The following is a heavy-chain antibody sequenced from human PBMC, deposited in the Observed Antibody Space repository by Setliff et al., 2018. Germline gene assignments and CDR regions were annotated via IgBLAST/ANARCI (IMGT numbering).Heavy chain of an antibody. J-gene: IGHJ1*01. CDR1: GDSIGNYY. Sequence: SETLSLTCNVSGDSIGNYYWSWLRQSPGRGLEWIGYVDHSDYANYNPSLKRRVTISVDTSKNQFSLRLSLVTAADTATYYCARQKEYSGRSCFQHWGQGIPVTISS. CDR3: ARQKEYSGRSCFQH. CDR2: VDHSDYA. D-gene: IGHD1-26*01. V-gene: IGHV4-59*08.